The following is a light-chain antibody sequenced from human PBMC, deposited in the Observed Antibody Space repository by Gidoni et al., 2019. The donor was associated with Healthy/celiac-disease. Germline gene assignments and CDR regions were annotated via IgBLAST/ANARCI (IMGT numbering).Light chain of an antibody. CDR2: AAS. Sequence: DIQMTQPPSSLSASVGDRVTITCRASHSISSYLNWYQQKPGKAPKLLIYAASSLQSGVPSRFSGSGSGTDFTLTISSLQPEDFVTYYCQQSYSTPHTFGQGTKVEIK. J-gene: IGKJ1*01. CDR3: QQSYSTPHT. V-gene: IGKV1-39*01. CDR1: HSISSY.